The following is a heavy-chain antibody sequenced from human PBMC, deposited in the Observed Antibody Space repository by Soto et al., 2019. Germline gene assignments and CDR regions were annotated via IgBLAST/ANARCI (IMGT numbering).Heavy chain of an antibody. CDR3: ARDGDPGYSFWSGPLGGGRFDP. Sequence: QVQLVQSGAEVKEPGSSVNVSCKTSGGTFGNTAVTWVRQVPGQGLEWIGGIVPLFGTAHYAQKFRGRVMITAAEATSTADLDLSSLGSDDTAIYYCARDGDPGYSFWSGPLGGGRFDPWGQGTLVTVSS. CDR2: IVPLFGTA. CDR1: GGTFGNTA. D-gene: IGHD3-3*01. V-gene: IGHV1-69*12. J-gene: IGHJ5*02.